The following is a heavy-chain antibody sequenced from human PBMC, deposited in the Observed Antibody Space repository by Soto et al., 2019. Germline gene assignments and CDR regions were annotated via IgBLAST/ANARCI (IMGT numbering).Heavy chain of an antibody. CDR1: GGSISSYY. D-gene: IGHD3-3*01. J-gene: IGHJ4*02. Sequence: PSETLSLTCTVSGGSISSYYWSWIRQPPGKGLGWIGYIYYSGSTNYNPSLKSRVTISVDTSKNQFSLKLSSVTAADTAVYYCARARINDFWSGYYLDYWGQGTLVTVSS. CDR2: IYYSGST. CDR3: ARARINDFWSGYYLDY. V-gene: IGHV4-59*01.